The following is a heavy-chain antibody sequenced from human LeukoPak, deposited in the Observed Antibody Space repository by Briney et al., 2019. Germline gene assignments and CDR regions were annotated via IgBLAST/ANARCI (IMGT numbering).Heavy chain of an antibody. D-gene: IGHD3-10*01. Sequence: SETLSLTCTVSGASIRRDQGSWIRQPAGHGLVWIGRIYSSGGTNYNPSFKSRCAMSIDTSKTQFSLWLISVTAPDTAVYYGAREGGSGTYDYWGQGTLVTVSS. J-gene: IGHJ4*02. CDR2: IYSSGGT. CDR3: AREGGSGTYDY. CDR1: GASIRRDQ. V-gene: IGHV4-4*07.